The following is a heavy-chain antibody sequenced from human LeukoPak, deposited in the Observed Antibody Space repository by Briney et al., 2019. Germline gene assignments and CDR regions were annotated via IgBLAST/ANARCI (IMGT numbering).Heavy chain of an antibody. Sequence: SVKVSCKASGGTFGSYAISWVRQAPGQGLEWMGRIIPIFGTANYAQKFQGRVTITTDESTSTAYMELSSLRSEDTAVYYCARKDHDSSGYYYYYWGQGTLVTVS. V-gene: IGHV1-69*05. CDR1: GGTFGSYA. CDR2: IIPIFGTA. CDR3: ARKDHDSSGYYYYY. J-gene: IGHJ4*02. D-gene: IGHD3-22*01.